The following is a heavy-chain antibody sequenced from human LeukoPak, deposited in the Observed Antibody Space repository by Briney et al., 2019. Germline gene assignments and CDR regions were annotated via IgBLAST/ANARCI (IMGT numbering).Heavy chain of an antibody. V-gene: IGHV4-4*07. CDR1: GGSISSYY. CDR2: IYTSGST. J-gene: IGHJ6*03. Sequence: PSETLSLTCTVSGGSISSYYWSWIRQPAGKGLEGIGRIYTSGSTNYNPSLKSRVTISVDKSKNQFSLKLSSVTAADTAVYYCARGDFWSVYSPDTYYYYMDVWGKGTTVTVSS. CDR3: ARGDFWSVYSPDTYYYYMDV. D-gene: IGHD3-3*01.